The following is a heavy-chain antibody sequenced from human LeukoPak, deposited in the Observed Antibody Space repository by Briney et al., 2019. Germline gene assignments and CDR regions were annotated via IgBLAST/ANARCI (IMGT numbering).Heavy chain of an antibody. CDR2: IYHTGST. V-gene: IGHV4-59*07. CDR3: AAFRDGFNWHLDN. Sequence: PSDTLSLTCTVSSGAMTGYYWNWIRQPPGKGLEWIGYIYHTGSTKYNHSLKSRVIISVDTSKNQFSLKLSSVTAADTAVYYCAAFRDGFNWHLDNWGQATLVTVSS. D-gene: IGHD5-24*01. CDR1: SGAMTGYY. J-gene: IGHJ4*02.